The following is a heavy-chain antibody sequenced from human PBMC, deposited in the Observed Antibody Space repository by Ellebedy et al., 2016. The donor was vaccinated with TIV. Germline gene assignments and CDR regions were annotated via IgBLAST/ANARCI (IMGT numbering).Heavy chain of an antibody. CDR3: ASAGWGSNWRY. CDR1: GFSFSSHW. D-gene: IGHD1-1*01. J-gene: IGHJ4*02. Sequence: GESLKISCATSGFSFSSHWMSWVRQAPGKGLEWVANINPDGSGKYYVDSVKDRFPISRDNAKNSLCLQMNSLRGEDTAVYYCASAGWGSNWRYWGQGTLVTVSS. V-gene: IGHV3-7*02. CDR2: INPDGSGK.